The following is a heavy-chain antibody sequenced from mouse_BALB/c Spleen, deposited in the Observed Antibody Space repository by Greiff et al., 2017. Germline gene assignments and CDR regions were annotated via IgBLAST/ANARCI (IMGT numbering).Heavy chain of an antibody. CDR3: GTHGDYYGYGSLFDY. CDR2: ISSGGGST. CDR1: GFAFSSYD. V-gene: IGHV5-12-1*01. D-gene: IGHD1-2*01. J-gene: IGHJ2*01. Sequence: DVQLVESGGGLVKPGGSLKLSCAASGFAFSSYDMSWVRQTPEKRLEWVAYISSGGGSTYYPDTVKGRFTISRDNTKNTLYLQMSSLKSEDTAMYYCGTHGDYYGYGSLFDYWGQGTTLTVSS.